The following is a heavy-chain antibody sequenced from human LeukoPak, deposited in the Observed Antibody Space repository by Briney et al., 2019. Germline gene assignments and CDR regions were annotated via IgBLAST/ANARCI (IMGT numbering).Heavy chain of an antibody. Sequence: GGSLRLSCAASVFTSSNYWMHWVRQAPGKGREWVSAISGMGGSTYYADSARGRFTTSRDNSKNTLYLQMNTPRAEDTAVYYCAKSGLQFDSVGHFDYWGQGTLVTVSS. CDR2: ISGMGGST. CDR1: VFTSSNYW. J-gene: IGHJ4*02. CDR3: AKSGLQFDSVGHFDY. D-gene: IGHD5-24*01. V-gene: IGHV3-23*01.